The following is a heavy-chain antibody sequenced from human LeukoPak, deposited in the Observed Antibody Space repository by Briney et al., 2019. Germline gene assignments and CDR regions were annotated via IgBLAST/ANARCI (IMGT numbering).Heavy chain of an antibody. CDR1: GFTFSSYA. Sequence: GRSLRLSCAASGFTFSSYAMHWVRQAPGKGLEWIGRIKTKSDGGTTDYAAPVKGRFTISRDDSKDTLYLQMNSLKTEDTALYYCTTDSLVTSWSFDYWGQGTLVTVSS. V-gene: IGHV3-15*01. CDR2: IKTKSDGGTT. D-gene: IGHD3-9*01. CDR3: TTDSLVTSWSFDY. J-gene: IGHJ4*02.